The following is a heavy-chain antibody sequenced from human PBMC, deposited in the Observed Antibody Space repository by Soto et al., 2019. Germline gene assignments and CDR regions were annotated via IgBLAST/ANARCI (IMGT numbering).Heavy chain of an antibody. V-gene: IGHV1-2*02. CDR1: GFSVTCYY. D-gene: IGHD6-6*01. J-gene: IGHJ5*02. Sequence: VKVSCNAYGFSVTCYYINWLRQAPGQGLEWMGWINSHSGGTEYAQKFQGRVTLTRDTSIATAYLTLTSLTSDDTALYYCAKDLTRQLAYWLDPWGQGTQVT. CDR2: INSHSGGT. CDR3: AKDLTRQLAYWLDP.